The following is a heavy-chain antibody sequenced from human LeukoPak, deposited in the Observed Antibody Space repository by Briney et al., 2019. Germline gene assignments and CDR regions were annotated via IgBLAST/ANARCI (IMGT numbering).Heavy chain of an antibody. V-gene: IGHV1-18*01. CDR2: ISAYNGNT. Sequence: EASVKVSCKASGYTFTSYGISWVRQAPGQGLEWMGWISAYNGNTNYAQKLQGRVTMTTDTSTSTAYMELRSLRSDDTAVYYCARVGGPGYSSGWYGYWGQGTLVTVSS. J-gene: IGHJ4*02. D-gene: IGHD6-19*01. CDR3: ARVGGPGYSSGWYGY. CDR1: GYTFTSYG.